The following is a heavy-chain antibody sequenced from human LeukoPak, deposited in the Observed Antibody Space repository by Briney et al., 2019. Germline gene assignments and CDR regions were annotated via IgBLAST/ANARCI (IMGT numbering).Heavy chain of an antibody. Sequence: PGGSLTQSRPSSLWTLRSYWMTWVRQAPGKELEWVANIKEDGSEKYYVDSVKDRFTISRDNAKNSLYLQMNSLRAEDTAVYYCARDRRCSSTSCYYFDYWGQGTLVTVSS. CDR1: TLRSYW. CDR2: IKEDGSEK. V-gene: IGHV3-7*04. D-gene: IGHD2-2*01. CDR3: ARDRRCSSTSCYYFDY. J-gene: IGHJ4*02.